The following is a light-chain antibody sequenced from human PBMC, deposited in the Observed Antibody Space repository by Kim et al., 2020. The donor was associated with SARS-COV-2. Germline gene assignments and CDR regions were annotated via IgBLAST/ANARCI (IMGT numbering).Light chain of an antibody. Sequence: LSPGERATLSCRASQSISSYLAWYQQKPGQAPRLLIYDASNRATGIPARFSGSGSGTDFTLTISSLAPDDFAVYYCQQRSNWPLTFGGGTKVDIK. V-gene: IGKV3-11*01. CDR2: DAS. CDR3: QQRSNWPLT. CDR1: QSISSY. J-gene: IGKJ4*01.